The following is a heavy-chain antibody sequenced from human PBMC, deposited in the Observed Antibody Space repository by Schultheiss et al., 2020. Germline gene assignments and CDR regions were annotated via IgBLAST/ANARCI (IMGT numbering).Heavy chain of an antibody. J-gene: IGHJ4*02. CDR3: ARVSPTVTTYDY. CDR1: GGSISGYY. V-gene: IGHV4-59*01. CDR2: IYYSGST. D-gene: IGHD4-17*01. Sequence: SETLSLTCTVSGGSISGYYWSWIRQPPGKGLEWIGYIYYSGSTNYNPSLKSRVTMSVDTSKNQFSLKLSSVTAADTAVYYCARVSPTVTTYDYWGQGTLVTVSS.